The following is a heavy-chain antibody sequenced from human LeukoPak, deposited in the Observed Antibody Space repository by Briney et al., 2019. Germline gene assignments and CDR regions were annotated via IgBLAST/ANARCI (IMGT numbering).Heavy chain of an antibody. V-gene: IGHV3-15*01. CDR1: GLTFRDAW. J-gene: IGHJ4*02. Sequence: PGGSLRLSCVVSGLTFRDAWLSWVRQAPGKGLEWLGRIKNDGTTDYPAPVKGRFIISRDDSENTLYLQMNSLKTEDTAVYYCAGGDSSGWGLDYWGLGTLVTVSS. CDR2: IKNDGTT. D-gene: IGHD6-19*01. CDR3: AGGDSSGWGLDY.